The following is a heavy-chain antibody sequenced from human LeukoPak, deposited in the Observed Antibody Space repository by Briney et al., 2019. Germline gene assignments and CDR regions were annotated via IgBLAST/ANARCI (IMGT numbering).Heavy chain of an antibody. CDR3: ARHGTSGTNLNWFDP. J-gene: IGHJ5*02. V-gene: IGHV4-59*01. Sequence: SETLSLTCTVSGGSISSFYWSWIRQPPGKGLEWIGYVYYSGSTNYNPSLKSRVTISVDTSKNQFSLKLSSVTAADTAVYYCARHGTSGTNLNWFDPWGQGTLVTVSS. CDR2: VYYSGST. CDR1: GGSISSFY. D-gene: IGHD1-1*01.